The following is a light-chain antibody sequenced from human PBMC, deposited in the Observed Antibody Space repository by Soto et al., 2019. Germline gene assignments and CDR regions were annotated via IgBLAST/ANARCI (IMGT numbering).Light chain of an antibody. J-gene: IGKJ3*01. CDR2: AAS. CDR3: QQLNSYVFT. CDR1: QDVSRF. Sequence: DIPLTQSPSFLSASVGDRVTISCRASQDVSRFLAWYQQKPGKAPNLLIYAASTLQSGVPSRFSGSGSGTEFTLTISRLQPEDFATYYCQQLNSYVFTFGPGTNVDIK. V-gene: IGKV1-9*01.